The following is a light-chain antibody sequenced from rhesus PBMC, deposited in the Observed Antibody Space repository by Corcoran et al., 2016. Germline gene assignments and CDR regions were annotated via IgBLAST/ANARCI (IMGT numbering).Light chain of an antibody. CDR1: QAITND. CDR2: EAS. V-gene: IGKV1S8*01. J-gene: IGKJ2*01. Sequence: DIQMTQSPSSLSASVGDRVTITCRSSQAITNDFAWYQKKPGEILKFLIYEASSLRSGIPSRYSGSVLGTDFTLTISSLHSENFASCYCQKYYSIPYRFGQGTKVEIK. CDR3: QKYYSIPYR.